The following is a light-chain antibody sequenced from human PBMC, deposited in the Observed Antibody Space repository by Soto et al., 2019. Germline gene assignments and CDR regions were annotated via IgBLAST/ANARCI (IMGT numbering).Light chain of an antibody. CDR1: QSISDT. CDR2: GAS. J-gene: IGKJ1*01. Sequence: EIVMTQSPATLSVSPGGRVTLSCRASQSISDTIAWYQQKPGQAPRLLIYGASARATGFPARFSGSGSGTDFTLTISRLEPEDFAVYYCQQYGSSGRTFGQGTKVDIK. V-gene: IGKV3-15*01. CDR3: QQYGSSGRT.